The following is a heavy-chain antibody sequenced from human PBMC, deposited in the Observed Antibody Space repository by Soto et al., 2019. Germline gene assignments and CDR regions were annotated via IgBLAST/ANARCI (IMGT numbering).Heavy chain of an antibody. J-gene: IGHJ5*02. Sequence: GWSLRLSCASSVFSFIKYGMHWVRQAPGKGLEWVASVSSDGSNKYYADSVKGRFTISRDNSKSTLYLQVDSLRGDDTAVYYCAKDRVIQLLPIWPDPWGQGTLVTVSS. V-gene: IGHV3-30*18. D-gene: IGHD2-2*01. CDR1: VFSFIKYG. CDR2: VSSDGSNK. CDR3: AKDRVIQLLPIWPDP.